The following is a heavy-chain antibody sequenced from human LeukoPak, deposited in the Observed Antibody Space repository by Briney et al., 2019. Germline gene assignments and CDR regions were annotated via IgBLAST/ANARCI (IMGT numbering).Heavy chain of an antibody. D-gene: IGHD4-17*01. V-gene: IGHV3-7*04. Sequence: PGGSLRLSCAASGFTFSSYWMSWVRQAPGKGLEWVANIKQDGSEKYYVDSVKGRFTISRDNAKNSLYLQMNSLRAEDTAVYYCARVDYGDFDAFDIWGQGTMVTVSS. CDR2: IKQDGSEK. CDR3: ARVDYGDFDAFDI. CDR1: GFTFSSYW. J-gene: IGHJ3*02.